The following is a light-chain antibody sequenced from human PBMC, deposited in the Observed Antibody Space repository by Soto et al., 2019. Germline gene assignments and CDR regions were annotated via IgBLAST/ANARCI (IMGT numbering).Light chain of an antibody. CDR1: NSNVGKTF. V-gene: IGLV1-51*01. J-gene: IGLJ1*01. CDR2: DNG. CDR3: GTWDASLNAHV. Sequence: PPPGRPAPEQRVTISFSGTNSNVGKTFVSWYQQSPRAAPRLFIYDNGGRPSVIPVRFSGSKSGTSATLAITGLQSEDEADYYCGTWDASLNAHVFGTGTKVTVL.